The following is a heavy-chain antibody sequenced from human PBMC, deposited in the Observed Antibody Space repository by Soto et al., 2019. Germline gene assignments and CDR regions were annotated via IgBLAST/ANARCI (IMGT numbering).Heavy chain of an antibody. Sequence: GGSLRLPWAVSGCTFSSYAMSWVRQAPGKGLEWVSAISGSGGSTYYADSVKGRFTISRDNSKNTLYLQMNSLRAEDTVVYYCAKLEGVAVCAEYWGQGTLVTVSS. J-gene: IGHJ4*02. CDR2: ISGSGGST. CDR3: AKLEGVAVCAEY. D-gene: IGHD6-19*01. CDR1: GCTFSSYA. V-gene: IGHV3-23*01.